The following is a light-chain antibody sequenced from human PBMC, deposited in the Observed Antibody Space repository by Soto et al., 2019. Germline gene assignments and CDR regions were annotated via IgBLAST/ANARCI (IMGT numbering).Light chain of an antibody. J-gene: IGKJ1*01. Sequence: EIVMTQSPATLSVSPGERATLSCGASQSVSSNLAWYQQKPGQAPRLLIYGASIRATDIPDRFSGSGSVTEYTLTISSLQSEDFAVYYCQQYNNWPRTFGQGTKV. CDR2: GAS. CDR3: QQYNNWPRT. V-gene: IGKV3-15*01. CDR1: QSVSSN.